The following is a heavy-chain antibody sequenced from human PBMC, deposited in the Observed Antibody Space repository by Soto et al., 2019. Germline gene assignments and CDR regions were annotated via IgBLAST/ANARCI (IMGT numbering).Heavy chain of an antibody. Sequence: VQLVESGGGVVQPGRSLRLSCAASGFTFSDYAIHWVRQAPGKGLEWVAVVSHDGRNTHYADSVKGRFTISRDSSNNTVSLEITSLRAEDTAVYYCAKGGRQWLVTSDFNYWGQGAMVTVSS. D-gene: IGHD6-19*01. V-gene: IGHV3-30*18. CDR2: VSHDGRNT. CDR1: GFTFSDYA. J-gene: IGHJ4*02. CDR3: AKGGRQWLVTSDFNY.